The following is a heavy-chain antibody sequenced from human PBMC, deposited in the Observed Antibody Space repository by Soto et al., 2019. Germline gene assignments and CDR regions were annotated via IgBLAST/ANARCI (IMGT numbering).Heavy chain of an antibody. CDR1: GFTFSSYA. CDR2: ISGNGSST. CDR3: ARDSFRFFDFLDLAQLNPRYNWFDP. V-gene: IGHV3-23*01. J-gene: IGHJ5*02. Sequence: HPGGSLRLSCAASGFTFSSYAMSWVRQAPGKGLEWVSAISGNGSSTYYADSVKGRFTISRDNSKNTLYLQMNSLRAEDTAVYYCARDSFRFFDFLDLAQLNPRYNWFDPLGQGTLVTVSS. D-gene: IGHD3-9*01.